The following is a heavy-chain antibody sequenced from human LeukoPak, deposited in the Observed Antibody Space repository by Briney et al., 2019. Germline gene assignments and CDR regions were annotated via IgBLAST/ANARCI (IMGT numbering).Heavy chain of an antibody. CDR1: GFTFSSYA. D-gene: IGHD3-3*01. CDR2: ISDHGGNK. V-gene: IGHV3-30*04. J-gene: IGHJ3*02. Sequence: GGSLRLSCAASGFTFSSYAMHWVRQAPGKGLEWVAVISDHGGNKYHADSVKGRFTISRDNSKNTLSLQMNSLRAEDTAVYYLARGTYTIFGVTPPHAFDIWGQGTMVTVSS. CDR3: ARGTYTIFGVTPPHAFDI.